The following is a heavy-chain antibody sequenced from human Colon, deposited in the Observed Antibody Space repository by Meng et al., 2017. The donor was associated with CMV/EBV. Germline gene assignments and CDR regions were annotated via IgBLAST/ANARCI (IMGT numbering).Heavy chain of an antibody. D-gene: IGHD1-7*01. V-gene: IGHV1-2*02. Sequence: ASVKVSCKASGYTFTDYYLHWVRQAPGQGLEWMGWINPNGSGTDYAQTFQGRVTMTRDTSTTTAYLEVNRLTSDDTATYYCARVKCGTTSCSQGLDPWGQGTLVTVSS. CDR1: GYTFTDYY. J-gene: IGHJ5*02. CDR3: ARVKCGTTSCSQGLDP. CDR2: INPNGSGT.